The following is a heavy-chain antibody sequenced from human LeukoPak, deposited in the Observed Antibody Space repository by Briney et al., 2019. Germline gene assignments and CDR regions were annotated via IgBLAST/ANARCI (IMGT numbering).Heavy chain of an antibody. Sequence: GGSLRLSCAASGFTFTSYVIHWVRQAPGKGLEWVAFIRYDGSNKYYADSVKGRFTISRDNSKNTLYLQMNSLRAEDTAVYYCAKDISGSWSIDYWGQGTLVTVSS. D-gene: IGHD6-13*01. CDR3: AKDISGSWSIDY. CDR1: GFTFTSYV. J-gene: IGHJ4*02. CDR2: IRYDGSNK. V-gene: IGHV3-30*02.